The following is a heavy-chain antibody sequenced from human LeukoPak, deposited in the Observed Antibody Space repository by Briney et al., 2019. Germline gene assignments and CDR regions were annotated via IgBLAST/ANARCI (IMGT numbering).Heavy chain of an antibody. CDR2: IYSGGST. D-gene: IGHD3-9*01. V-gene: IGHV3-66*04. CDR3: ARHKGDILTGYQYYFDY. CDR1: GFTVSSNY. Sequence: GGSLRLSCAASGFTVSSNYMSWVRQAPGKGLEWVSVIYSGGSTYYADSVKGRFTISRDNSKNTLYLQMNSLRAEDTAVYYCARHKGDILTGYQYYFDYWGQGTLVTVSS. J-gene: IGHJ4*02.